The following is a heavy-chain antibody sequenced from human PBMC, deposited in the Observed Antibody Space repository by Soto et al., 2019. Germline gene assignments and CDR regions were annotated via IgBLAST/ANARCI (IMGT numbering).Heavy chain of an antibody. J-gene: IGHJ6*02. D-gene: IGHD3-22*01. CDR2: IKQDGSEK. V-gene: IGHV3-7*03. CDR1: GFTFSSYW. CDR3: AREAIYYYDSSGPRYGMDV. Sequence: EVQLVESGGGLVQPGGSLRLSCAASGFTFSSYWMSWVRQAPGKGLEWVANIKQDGSEKYYVDSVKGRFTISRDNAKNSLYLQMNSLRAEDTAVYYCAREAIYYYDSSGPRYGMDVWGQGTTVTVSS.